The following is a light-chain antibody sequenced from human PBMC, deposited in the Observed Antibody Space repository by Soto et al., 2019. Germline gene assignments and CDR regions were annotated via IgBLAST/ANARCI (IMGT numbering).Light chain of an antibody. J-gene: IGKJ4*01. Sequence: EIVLTQSPATLSLSPGERATLSCRASQSVSSYLAWYQQKPGQAPRLLIYDASNRATGIPARFSGSGSGTDLTLTTSRLEPEDFAVYYCQQRSNWLSLTFGGGTKVDIK. CDR1: QSVSSY. CDR3: QQRSNWLSLT. V-gene: IGKV3-11*01. CDR2: DAS.